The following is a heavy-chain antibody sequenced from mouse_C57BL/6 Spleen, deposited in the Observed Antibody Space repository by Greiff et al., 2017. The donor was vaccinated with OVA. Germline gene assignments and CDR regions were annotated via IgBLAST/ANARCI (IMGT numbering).Heavy chain of an antibody. CDR1: GYTFTDHT. D-gene: IGHD1-1*01. J-gene: IGHJ1*03. V-gene: IGHV1-78*01. CDR3: ARDYYGTLSSYWYFDV. CDR2: IYPRDGST. Sequence: LQESGAELARPGASVKISCKVSGYTFTDHTIHWMKQRPEQGLEWIGYIYPRDGSTKYNEKFKGKAKLTADKSSSTAYMQLNSLTSEDSAVYFCARDYYGTLSSYWYFDVWGTGTTVTVSS.